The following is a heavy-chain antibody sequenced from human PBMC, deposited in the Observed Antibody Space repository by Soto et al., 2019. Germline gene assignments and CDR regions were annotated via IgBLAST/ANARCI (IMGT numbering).Heavy chain of an antibody. V-gene: IGHV3-72*01. D-gene: IGHD2-15*01. J-gene: IGHJ4*02. CDR2: TRNKANSYTT. CDR1: GFTFSDHY. Sequence: GGSLRLSCAASGFTFSDHYMDWVRQAPGKGLEWVGRTRNKANSYTTEYAASGKGRFTISRDDSKNSLYLQMDSLKTEDTAVYYCVSGYCSGGTCYSSPGNYWGQGTLVTVSS. CDR3: VSGYCSGGTCYSSPGNY.